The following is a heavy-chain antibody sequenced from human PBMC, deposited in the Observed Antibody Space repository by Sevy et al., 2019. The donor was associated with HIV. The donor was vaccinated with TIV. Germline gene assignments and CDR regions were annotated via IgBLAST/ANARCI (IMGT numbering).Heavy chain of an antibody. Sequence: ASVKVSCKASGYTFTSYDINWVRQATGQGLEWMGWMNPNSGNTGYAQKFQGRVTMTRNTSISTAYMELSSLRSEDTAVYYCARGLYGSGSWEGWGQGTPVTVSS. CDR3: ARGLYGSGSWEG. CDR2: MNPNSGNT. V-gene: IGHV1-8*01. CDR1: GYTFTSYD. D-gene: IGHD3-10*01. J-gene: IGHJ4*02.